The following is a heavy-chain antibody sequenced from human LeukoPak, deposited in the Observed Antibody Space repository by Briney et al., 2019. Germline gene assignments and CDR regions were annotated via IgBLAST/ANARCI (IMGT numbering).Heavy chain of an antibody. CDR3: TRDPYYFDSSGYYHHAFDI. J-gene: IGHJ3*02. CDR2: NRSKVYGGTT. CDR1: GFTFRDYA. V-gene: IGHV3-49*04. D-gene: IGHD3-22*01. Sequence: PGGSLRLSCTGFGFTFRDYAVSWVRQAPGKGLGCKGFNRSKVYGGTTEYAASVKGRFTISRDDSKSIAYLQMNSLKTEDTDVYYCTRDPYYFDSSGYYHHAFDIWGQGTMVAVSS.